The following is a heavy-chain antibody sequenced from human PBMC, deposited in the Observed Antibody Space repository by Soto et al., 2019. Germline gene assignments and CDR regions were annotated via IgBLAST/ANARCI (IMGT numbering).Heavy chain of an antibody. CDR1: GFTFSSYE. Sequence: GGSLRLSCAASGFTFSSYEMNWVRQAPGKGLEWVSYISSSGSTIYYADSVKGRFTISRDNAKNSLYLQMNSLRAEDTAVYYGARDNQDSSGYYYYYYGMDVWGQGTTVTVSS. V-gene: IGHV3-48*03. CDR2: ISSSGSTI. J-gene: IGHJ6*02. CDR3: ARDNQDSSGYYYYYYGMDV. D-gene: IGHD3-22*01.